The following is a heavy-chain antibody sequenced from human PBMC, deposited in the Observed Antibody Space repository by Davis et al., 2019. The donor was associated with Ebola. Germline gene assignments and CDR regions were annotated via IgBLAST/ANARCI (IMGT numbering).Heavy chain of an antibody. Sequence: GESLKISCVASGFTLNNAWMSWVRQAPGKGLEWVGRIKGKTDGGTTDYAAPVRGRFTISRDDSKNMLYLQMNSMKTEDTAIYYCTADVIPATTRGGYYYYYYMDVWGEGTTVAVSS. V-gene: IGHV3-15*01. J-gene: IGHJ6*03. CDR1: GFTLNNAW. CDR3: TADVIPATTRGGYYYYYYMDV. CDR2: IKGKTDGGTT. D-gene: IGHD2-2*01.